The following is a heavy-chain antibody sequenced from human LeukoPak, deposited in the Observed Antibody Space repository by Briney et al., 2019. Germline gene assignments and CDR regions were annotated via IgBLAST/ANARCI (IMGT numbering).Heavy chain of an antibody. D-gene: IGHD3-10*01. CDR2: ISWNSGSI. V-gene: IGHV3-9*01. CDR3: AKDQMVRGVISSYGMDV. Sequence: GRSLRLSCAASGFTFDDYATHWVRQAPGKGLEWVSGISWNSGSIGYADSVKGRFTISRDNAKNSLYLQMNSLRAEDTALYYCAKDQMVRGVISSYGMDVWGQGTTVTVSS. CDR1: GFTFDDYA. J-gene: IGHJ6*02.